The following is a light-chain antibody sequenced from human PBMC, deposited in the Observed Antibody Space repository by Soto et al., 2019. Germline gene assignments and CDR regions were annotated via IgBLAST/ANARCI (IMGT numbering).Light chain of an antibody. Sequence: QSVLTQPASVSGSPGQSITISCVGTSGDIGDYNYVSWYQQHPGKVPKVIIYDVSNRPSGVSYRFSGTKSGNTASLTVSGLQAEDVADSYCCSYTRSATLIFGTGTKLTVL. V-gene: IGLV2-14*01. CDR2: DVS. J-gene: IGLJ1*01. CDR3: CSYTRSATLI. CDR1: SGDIGDYNY.